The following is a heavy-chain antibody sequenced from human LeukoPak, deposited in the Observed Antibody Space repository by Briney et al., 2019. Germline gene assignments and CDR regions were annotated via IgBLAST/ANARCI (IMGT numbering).Heavy chain of an antibody. D-gene: IGHD1-26*01. V-gene: IGHV3-7*01. J-gene: IGHJ4*02. CDR1: GFTFSSYW. CDR3: ARDKEWDRSSFDY. Sequence: PGGSLRLSCAASGFTFSSYWMGWVRQAPGKGLEWVANIKQDGSEKYYVDSVKGRFTISRDNAKNSLYLQMNSLRAEDTAVYYCARDKEWDRSSFDYWGQGTLVTVSS. CDR2: IKQDGSEK.